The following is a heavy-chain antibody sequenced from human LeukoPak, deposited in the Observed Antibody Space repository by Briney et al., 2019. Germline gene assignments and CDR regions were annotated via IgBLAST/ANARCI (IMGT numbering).Heavy chain of an antibody. D-gene: IGHD3-10*01. CDR2: IYPSDSDT. CDR1: GYNFLNYW. Sequence: GESLKISCKGSGYNFLNYWTAWVRQMPGRGLECIGIIYPSDSDTRYSPSFQGQVTISADKSITTAYLRWSSLKASDTALYYCARHRPYYYGSGSYSLGFDYWGQGTLVTVSS. J-gene: IGHJ4*02. CDR3: ARHRPYYYGSGSYSLGFDY. V-gene: IGHV5-51*01.